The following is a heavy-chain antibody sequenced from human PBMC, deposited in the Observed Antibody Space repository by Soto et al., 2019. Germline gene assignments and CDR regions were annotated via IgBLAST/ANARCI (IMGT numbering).Heavy chain of an antibody. D-gene: IGHD3-22*01. Sequence: QVQLVESGGGVVQPGRSLRLSCAASGFTFSSYAMHWVRQAPGKGLEWVAVISYDGSNKYYADSVKGRFTISRDNSKNTLYLQMSSLRAEDTAVYYCARDPPSPYYYDSSGSLDYWGQGTLVTVSS. CDR1: GFTFSSYA. V-gene: IGHV3-30-3*01. J-gene: IGHJ4*02. CDR3: ARDPPSPYYYDSSGSLDY. CDR2: ISYDGSNK.